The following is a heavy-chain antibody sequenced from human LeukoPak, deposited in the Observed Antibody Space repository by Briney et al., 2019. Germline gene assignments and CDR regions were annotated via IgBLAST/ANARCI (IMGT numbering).Heavy chain of an antibody. V-gene: IGHV1-69*13. CDR2: IIPIFGTA. D-gene: IGHD2-2*01. CDR1: GYTFTSYD. J-gene: IGHJ4*02. Sequence: SVKVSCKASGYTFTSYDINWVRQATGQGLEWMGGIIPIFGTANYAQKFQGRITITADESTSTAYMELSSLRSEDTAVYYCARSRIPAAITYFDYWGQGTLVTVSS. CDR3: ARSRIPAAITYFDY.